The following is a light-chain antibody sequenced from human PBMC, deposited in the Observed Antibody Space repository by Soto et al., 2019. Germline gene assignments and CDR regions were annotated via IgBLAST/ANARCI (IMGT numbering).Light chain of an antibody. CDR3: QQYKSWPRT. J-gene: IGKJ1*01. CDR1: QSVRRD. V-gene: IGKV3D-15*01. Sequence: EIVITQSPATLSVSPGERATLSCRASQSVRRDLAWYQQKPGQAPTLLIYDASIRATGIPARFSGSVSGTEFTLTISSLQSEDCAVYYCQQYKSWPRTFGQGTKVEI. CDR2: DAS.